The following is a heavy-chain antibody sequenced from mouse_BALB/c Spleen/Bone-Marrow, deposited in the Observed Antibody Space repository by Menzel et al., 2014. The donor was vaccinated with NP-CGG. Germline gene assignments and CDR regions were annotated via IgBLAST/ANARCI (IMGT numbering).Heavy chain of an antibody. Sequence: VQLQQSGAELVKPGASVKLSCKASGYTFTSYYLYWVKQRPGQGLEWIGEINPSNGGTNFNERFKSKASLTVDKSSSTAYMQLNSLTSEDSAVYYCTRRSLLSHYYSMDYWGQGTSVTVSS. V-gene: IGHV1S81*02. CDR3: TRRSLLSHYYSMDY. J-gene: IGHJ4*01. D-gene: IGHD2-10*01. CDR2: INPSNGGT. CDR1: GYTFTSYY.